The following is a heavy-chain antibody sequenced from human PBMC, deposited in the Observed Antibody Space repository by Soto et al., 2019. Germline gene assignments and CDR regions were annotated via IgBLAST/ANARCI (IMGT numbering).Heavy chain of an antibody. CDR1: GGSISSGGYY. V-gene: IGHV4-31*03. CDR2: IYYSGST. CDR3: ARGAISGSYHYYFDY. D-gene: IGHD1-26*01. Sequence: PSETLSLTCTVSGGSISSGGYYWSWIRQHPGKGLEWIGYIYYSGSTYYNPSLKSRVTISVDTSKNQFSLKLSSVTAADTAVCYCARGAISGSYHYYFDYWGQGTLVTVSS. J-gene: IGHJ4*02.